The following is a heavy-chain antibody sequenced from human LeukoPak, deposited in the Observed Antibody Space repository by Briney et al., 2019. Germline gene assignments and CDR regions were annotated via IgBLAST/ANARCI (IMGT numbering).Heavy chain of an antibody. D-gene: IGHD6-13*01. CDR2: INHSGST. Sequence: SETLSLTCAVYGGSFSGYYWSWIRQPPGRGLEWIGEINHSGSTNYNPSLKSRVTISVDTSKNQFSLKLSSVTAADTAVYYCARGARGYSSSWPADSWGQGTLVTVSS. J-gene: IGHJ5*01. CDR3: ARGARGYSSSWPADS. V-gene: IGHV4-34*01. CDR1: GGSFSGYY.